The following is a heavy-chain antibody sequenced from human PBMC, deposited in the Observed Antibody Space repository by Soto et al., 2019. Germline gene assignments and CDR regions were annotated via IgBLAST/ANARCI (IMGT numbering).Heavy chain of an antibody. J-gene: IGHJ6*03. CDR3: ASCRIYYDYIWGSYRLSDYYYIDV. CDR1: GFTFSSYA. CDR2: ISGSGGST. D-gene: IGHD3-16*02. V-gene: IGHV3-23*01. Sequence: EVQLLESGGGLVQPGGSLRLSCAASGFTFSSYAMRWVRQAPGKGLEWVSAISGSGGSTYYADSVKGRFTISRDNSKNRLYMHMNSLRAEDTAVYYCASCRIYYDYIWGSYRLSDYYYIDVWGKGTPVTVSS.